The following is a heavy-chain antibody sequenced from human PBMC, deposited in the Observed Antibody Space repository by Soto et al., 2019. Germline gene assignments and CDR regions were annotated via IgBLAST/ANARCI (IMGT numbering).Heavy chain of an antibody. CDR1: GFSFSNYV. CDR3: AKGGDSWSGYSHY. D-gene: IGHD3-3*01. Sequence: EVQLLESGGGLVQPGGSLRLSCAASGFSFSNYVMSWVRQAPGKGLEWVSGISDSGGSSYDVDSVRGRFTISRDNSKNPLYLQMNSLTDEDTAVYYCAKGGDSWSGYSHYWGQGTLVTVSS. CDR2: ISDSGGSS. J-gene: IGHJ4*02. V-gene: IGHV3-23*01.